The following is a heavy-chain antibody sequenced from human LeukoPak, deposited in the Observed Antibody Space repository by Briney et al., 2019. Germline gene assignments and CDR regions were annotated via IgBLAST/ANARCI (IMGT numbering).Heavy chain of an antibody. CDR3: ARGVDEWAAFDY. CDR1: GFTFTNFA. V-gene: IGHV3-30-3*01. Sequence: PGGSLRLSCAASGFTFTNFAMHWVRQAPGKGLEWVAVISYDGSNKYYADSVKGRFTISRDNSKNTLYLQMNSLRAEDTAVYYCARGVDEWAAFDYWGQGTLVTVSS. D-gene: IGHD1-26*01. J-gene: IGHJ4*02. CDR2: ISYDGSNK.